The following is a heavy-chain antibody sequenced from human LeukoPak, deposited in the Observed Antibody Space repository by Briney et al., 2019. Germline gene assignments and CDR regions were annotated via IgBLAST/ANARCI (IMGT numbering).Heavy chain of an antibody. D-gene: IGHD3-22*01. J-gene: IGHJ6*02. CDR1: GFTFSSYA. V-gene: IGHV3-30-3*01. Sequence: GRSLRLSCAASGFTFSSYAMHWVRQAPGKGLEWVAVISYDGSNKYYADSVKGRFTISRDNSKNTLYLQMNSLRAEDTAVYYCAGTAPGYYDSSGYYYLNYYYYGMDVWGQGTTVTVSS. CDR2: ISYDGSNK. CDR3: AGTAPGYYDSSGYYYLNYYYYGMDV.